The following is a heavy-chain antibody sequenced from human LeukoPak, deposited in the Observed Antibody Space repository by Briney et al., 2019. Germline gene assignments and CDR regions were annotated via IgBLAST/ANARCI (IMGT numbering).Heavy chain of an antibody. Sequence: SETLSLTCTVSGGSISSGGYSWSWIRQHPGKGLEWIGYIYYSGSTYYNPSLKSRVIISVDTSKNQFSLKLSSVTAADTAVYYCARDSSGWYWFDPWGQGTLVTVPS. CDR1: GGSISSGGYS. D-gene: IGHD6-19*01. J-gene: IGHJ5*02. CDR2: IYYSGST. V-gene: IGHV4-31*03. CDR3: ARDSSGWYWFDP.